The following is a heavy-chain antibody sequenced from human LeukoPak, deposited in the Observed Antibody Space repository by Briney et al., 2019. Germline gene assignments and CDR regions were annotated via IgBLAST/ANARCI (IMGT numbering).Heavy chain of an antibody. Sequence: SETLSLTCTVSGGSISTYYWSWIRQPPGKGLEWIGYIYYSGSTNYNPSLKSRVTISVDTSKNQFSLKLTSVTAADTAVYYCARERAARTDYWGQGTLVTVSS. CDR1: GGSISTYY. CDR2: IYYSGST. J-gene: IGHJ4*02. CDR3: ARERAARTDY. D-gene: IGHD6-6*01. V-gene: IGHV4-59*01.